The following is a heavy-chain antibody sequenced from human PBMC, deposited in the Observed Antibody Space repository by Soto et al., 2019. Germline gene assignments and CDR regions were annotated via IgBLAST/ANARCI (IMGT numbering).Heavy chain of an antibody. CDR1: GFTFAIYG. CDR3: ARVVAAAPVYYGMDV. D-gene: IGHD2-15*01. Sequence: QVQLVQSGAEVKKPGASVKVSCKASGFTFAIYGITWVRQAPGQRLEWMGWINPYNGNTNYAQKFQDRVTMTTDTSTSTGYMELRSLRSDDTAVYYCARVVAAAPVYYGMDVW. V-gene: IGHV1-18*01. J-gene: IGHJ6*01. CDR2: INPYNGNT.